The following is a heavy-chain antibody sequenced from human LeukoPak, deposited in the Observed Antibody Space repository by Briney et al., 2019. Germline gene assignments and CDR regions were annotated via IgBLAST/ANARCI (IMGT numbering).Heavy chain of an antibody. CDR1: GFTFSSYW. D-gene: IGHD6-13*01. Sequence: GGSLRLSCAASGFTFSSYWMHWVRQAPGKGLVWVSRIDSDGSSTSYADSVKGRFTISRDNAKNTLYLQMNSLRAEDTAVYYCAREISIAAPGLFDYWGQGTLVTVSS. CDR3: AREISIAAPGLFDY. J-gene: IGHJ4*02. V-gene: IGHV3-74*01. CDR2: IDSDGSST.